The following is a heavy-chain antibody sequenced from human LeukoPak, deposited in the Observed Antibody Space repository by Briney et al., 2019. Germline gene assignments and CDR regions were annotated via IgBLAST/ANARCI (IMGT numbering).Heavy chain of an antibody. CDR1: GYTFTGYY. CDR3: ARDPTQTGVGLRWGNWFDP. CDR2: INANSGGT. Sequence: SVKVSCTASGYTFTGYYMHWVRQAPGQGLEWMGWINANSGGTNYAQKFQGRVTMTRDTSISTAYMELSRLRSDDTAVYYCARDPTQTGVGLRWGNWFDPWGQGTLVTVST. J-gene: IGHJ5*02. V-gene: IGHV1-2*02. D-gene: IGHD7-27*01.